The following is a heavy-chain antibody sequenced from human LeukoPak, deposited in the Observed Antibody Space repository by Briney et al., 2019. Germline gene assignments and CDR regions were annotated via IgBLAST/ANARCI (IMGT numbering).Heavy chain of an antibody. V-gene: IGHV1-18*01. J-gene: IGHJ3*02. Sequence: ASVKVSCKASGYTFTSYGISWVRQAPGQGLEWMGWISAYNSNTNYAQKLQGRVTMTTDTSTSTAYMELRSLRSDDTAVYYCATAGYCSGGSCYSGAFDIWGQGTMVTVSS. CDR2: ISAYNSNT. CDR1: GYTFTSYG. CDR3: ATAGYCSGGSCYSGAFDI. D-gene: IGHD2-15*01.